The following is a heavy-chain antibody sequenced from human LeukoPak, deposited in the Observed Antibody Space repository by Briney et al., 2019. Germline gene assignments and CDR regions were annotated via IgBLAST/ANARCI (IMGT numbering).Heavy chain of an antibody. CDR1: GFTFSDYH. Sequence: GGSLRLSCAASGFTFSDYHMSWVRQAPGKGLEWVANTREDGSEKYYVDSVKGRFTISRDNSKNTLYLQMNSLRAEDTAVYYCAKVTYYYDSSSYHYYGMDVWGQGTTVTVSS. V-gene: IGHV3-7*03. D-gene: IGHD3-22*01. CDR2: TREDGSEK. CDR3: AKVTYYYDSSSYHYYGMDV. J-gene: IGHJ6*02.